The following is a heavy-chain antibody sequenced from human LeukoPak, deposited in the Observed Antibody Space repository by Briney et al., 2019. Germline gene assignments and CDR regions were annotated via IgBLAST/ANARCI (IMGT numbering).Heavy chain of an antibody. J-gene: IGHJ6*02. CDR2: IYDRGGT. CDR3: ARAREDSYDYNGMDV. V-gene: IGHV4-59*01. CDR1: DGSISNYY. Sequence: SETLSLTCTVSDGSISNYYWSWIRQPPGKGLEWIGYIYDRGGTNYNPSLKSRVTISVDTSKNQFSLKLSSVTAADTAVYYCARAREDSYDYNGMDVWGQGTTVTVSS.